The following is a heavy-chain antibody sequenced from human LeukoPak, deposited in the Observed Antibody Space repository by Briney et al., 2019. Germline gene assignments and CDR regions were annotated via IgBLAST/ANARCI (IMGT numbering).Heavy chain of an antibody. D-gene: IGHD6-19*01. CDR2: IYYSGST. V-gene: IGHV4-39*07. CDR1: GGSISSSSYY. CDR3: ARQTTLVGYSSGLGFNY. J-gene: IGHJ4*02. Sequence: PSETLSLTCTVSGGSISSSSYYWGWIRQPPGKGLEWIGSIYYSGSTYYNPSLKSRVTISVDTSKNQFSLKLSSVTAADTAVYYCARQTTLVGYSSGLGFNYWGQGALVTVSS.